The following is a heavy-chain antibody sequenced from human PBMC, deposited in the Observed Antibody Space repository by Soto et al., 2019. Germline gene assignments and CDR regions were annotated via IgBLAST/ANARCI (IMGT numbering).Heavy chain of an antibody. Sequence: SETLSLTCAVYGGSFSGYYWSWIRQPPGKGLEWIGEINHSGNTNYNPSLKSRVTISVDTSKNQFSLKLSSVTAADTAVYYCARYTYDGSGYYYYYYGMDVWGQGTTVTVS. D-gene: IGHD3-22*01. CDR3: ARYTYDGSGYYYYYYGMDV. J-gene: IGHJ6*02. CDR1: GGSFSGYY. CDR2: INHSGNT. V-gene: IGHV4-34*01.